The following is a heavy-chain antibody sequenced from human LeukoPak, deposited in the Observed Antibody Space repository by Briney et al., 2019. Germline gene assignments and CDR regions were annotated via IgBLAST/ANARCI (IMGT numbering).Heavy chain of an antibody. D-gene: IGHD3-10*02. V-gene: IGHV3-23*01. Sequence: GGSLRLSCAASGFTFSNYAMNWVRQAPGKGLEWVSAISGSGGNTYYADSVKGRFTISRDNSKNTLYLQMNSLRAEDTAVYYCAELGITMIGGVWGKGTTVTISS. J-gene: IGHJ6*04. CDR3: AELGITMIGGV. CDR2: ISGSGGNT. CDR1: GFTFSNYA.